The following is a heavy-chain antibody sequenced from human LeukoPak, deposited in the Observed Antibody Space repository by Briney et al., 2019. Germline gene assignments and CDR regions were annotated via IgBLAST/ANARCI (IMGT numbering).Heavy chain of an antibody. D-gene: IGHD3-3*01. Sequence: PSQTLSLTCTVSGGSISSSSYYWGCIRQPPGKGLECIGSIYYSGSTYYNPSLKSRVTISVDTSKNQFSLKLSSVTAADTAVYYCARYNYDFWSGYYGAPYNWGQGTLVTVSS. CDR1: GGSISSSSYY. CDR3: ARYNYDFWSGYYGAPYN. J-gene: IGHJ4*02. V-gene: IGHV4-39*01. CDR2: IYYSGST.